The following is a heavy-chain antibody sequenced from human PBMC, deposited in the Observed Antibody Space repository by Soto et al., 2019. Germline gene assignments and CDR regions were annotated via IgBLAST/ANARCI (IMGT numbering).Heavy chain of an antibody. D-gene: IGHD5-12*01. Sequence: EVQLLESGGGLVQPGGSLRLSCAASGFTFSTNSMTWVRQAPGKGLEWVCGISGGGDSTHYADSVKGRFTISRDNSKHMVYLQMNSLTADDTAVYFRSKWDGYGDQWGQGTLVTVSS. CDR2: ISGGGDST. J-gene: IGHJ5*02. CDR3: SKWDGYGDQ. V-gene: IGHV3-23*01. CDR1: GFTFSTNS.